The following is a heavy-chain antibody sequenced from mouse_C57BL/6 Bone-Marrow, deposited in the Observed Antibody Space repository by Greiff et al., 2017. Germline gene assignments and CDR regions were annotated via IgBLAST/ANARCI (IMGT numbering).Heavy chain of an antibody. CDR2: ISSGGSYT. D-gene: IGHD2-2*01. J-gene: IGHJ3*01. Sequence: EVKVVESGGDLVKPGGSLKLSCAASGFTFSSYGMSWVRQTPDKRLEWVATISSGGSYTYYPDSVKGRFTFSRDNAKNTLYLQMSSLKSEDTAMYYCASHGRSSVVTTRGFAYWGPGTLVTVSA. V-gene: IGHV5-6*01. CDR1: GFTFSSYG. CDR3: ASHGRSSVVTTRGFAY.